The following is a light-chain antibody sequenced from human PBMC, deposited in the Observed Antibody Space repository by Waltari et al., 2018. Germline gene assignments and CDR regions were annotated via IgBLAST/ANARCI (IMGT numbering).Light chain of an antibody. J-gene: IGLJ3*02. CDR2: TNN. CDR1: TSNIGSNT. V-gene: IGLV1-44*01. CDR3: AAWDDSLIWV. Sequence: QSVLTQPPSASGTPGQRVTISCSGSTSNIGSNTVNWYRQLPGTAPKLLIHTNNQRPSGVPDRFSGSKSGTSASLAISGLQSEDEADYYCAAWDDSLIWVFGGGTKLTVL.